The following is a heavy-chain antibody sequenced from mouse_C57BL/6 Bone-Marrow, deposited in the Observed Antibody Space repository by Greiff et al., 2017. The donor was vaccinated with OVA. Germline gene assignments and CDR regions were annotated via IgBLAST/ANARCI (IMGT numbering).Heavy chain of an antibody. CDR2: INPSSGYP. CDR3: ASNYRAWFAY. J-gene: IGHJ3*01. CDR1: GYTFTSYT. D-gene: IGHD2-1*01. Sequence: QVQLRQPGAELARPGASVKMSCKASGYTFTSYTMHWVKQRPGQGLEWIGYINPSSGYPKYNQKFKDKATLTADKSSSTAYMQLSSLTSEDSAVYYCASNYRAWFAYWGQGTLVTVSA. V-gene: IGHV1-4*01.